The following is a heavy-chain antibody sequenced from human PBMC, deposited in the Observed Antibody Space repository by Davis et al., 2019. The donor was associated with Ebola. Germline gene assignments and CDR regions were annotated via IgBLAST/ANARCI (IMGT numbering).Heavy chain of an antibody. CDR3: ARDIAADDP. CDR1: GFTFTAHY. V-gene: IGHV3-72*01. Sequence: PGGSLRLSCAASGFTFTAHYMPLVRQAPGKGLEWVGRTRNKANSYTTEYAASVKGRFTISRDDSKNSLYLQMNSLKTEDTAVYNCARDIAADDPWGQGTLVTVSS. CDR2: TRNKANSYTT. D-gene: IGHD6-13*01. J-gene: IGHJ5*02.